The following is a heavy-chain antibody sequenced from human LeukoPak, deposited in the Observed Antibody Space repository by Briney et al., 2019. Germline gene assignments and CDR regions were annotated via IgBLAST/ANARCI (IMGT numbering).Heavy chain of an antibody. J-gene: IGHJ4*02. CDR2: IIPIFGTA. V-gene: IGHV1-69*13. CDR3: AREGRLYDFWSGYYTPYYFDY. D-gene: IGHD3-3*01. Sequence: SVKVSCKASGGTFSSYAISWVRQAPGQGLEWMGGIIPIFGTANYAQKFQGRVTITADESTSTAYMELSSLRSEDTAVYYCAREGRLYDFWSGYYTPYYFDYWGQGTLVTVSP. CDR1: GGTFSSYA.